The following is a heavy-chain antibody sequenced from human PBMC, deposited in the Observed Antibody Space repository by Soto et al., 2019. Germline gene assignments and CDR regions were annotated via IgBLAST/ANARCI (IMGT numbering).Heavy chain of an antibody. J-gene: IGHJ4*02. CDR1: GGTFSSYA. CDR2: IIPIFGTA. Sequence: QVQLVQSGAEVKKPGSSVKVSCKASGGTFSSYAISWVRQAPGQGVEWMGGIIPIFGTANYAQKFQGRVTTTADKSTSTAYMELSSLRSEDTAVYYCARSHYDSSGYYYVVPFDYWGQGTLVTVSS. CDR3: ARSHYDSSGYYYVVPFDY. V-gene: IGHV1-69*06. D-gene: IGHD3-22*01.